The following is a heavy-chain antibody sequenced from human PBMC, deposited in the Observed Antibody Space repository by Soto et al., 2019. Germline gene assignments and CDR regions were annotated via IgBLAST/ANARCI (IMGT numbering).Heavy chain of an antibody. J-gene: IGHJ6*02. CDR3: ARDSGSGSYSGYYYYGMDV. CDR1: GYTFSNFA. V-gene: IGHV1-3*01. CDR2: INAGNWNT. D-gene: IGHD1-26*01. Sequence: GASVKVSCKASGYTFSNFAMHWVRQAPGQRLEWMGWINAGNWNTKYSQKFQGRVTMTTDTSTSTAYMELRSLRSDDTAVYYCARDSGSGSYSGYYYYGMDVWGQGTTVTVSS.